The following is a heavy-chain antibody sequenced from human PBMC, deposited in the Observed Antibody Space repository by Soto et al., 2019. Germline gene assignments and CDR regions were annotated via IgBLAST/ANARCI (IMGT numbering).Heavy chain of an antibody. CDR2: IYYSGST. J-gene: IGHJ4*02. D-gene: IGHD3-10*01. CDR3: ARLTPLWFGELFDY. CDR1: GGSISSSSYY. V-gene: IGHV4-39*01. Sequence: QLQLQESGPGLVKPSETQSLTCTVSGGSISSSSYYWGWIRQPPGKGLEWIGSIYYSGSTYYNPSLKSRVTISVDTSKNQFSLKLSSVTAADTAVYYCARLTPLWFGELFDYWGQGTLVTVSS.